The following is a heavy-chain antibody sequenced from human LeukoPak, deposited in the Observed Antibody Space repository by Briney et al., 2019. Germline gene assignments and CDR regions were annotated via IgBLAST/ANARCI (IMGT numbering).Heavy chain of an antibody. CDR3: ARDHSSGSSDY. D-gene: IGHD3-22*01. CDR1: GFTFSSYS. CDR2: ISSGSSTV. V-gene: IGHV3-48*01. J-gene: IGHJ4*02. Sequence: PGGSLRLSCAASGFTFSSYSMTWVRQTPGKGLQWVSYISSGSSTVYYADSVKGRFTISRDNSKNTLYLQMNSLRTEDTAMYYCARDHSSGSSDYWGQGTLVTVSS.